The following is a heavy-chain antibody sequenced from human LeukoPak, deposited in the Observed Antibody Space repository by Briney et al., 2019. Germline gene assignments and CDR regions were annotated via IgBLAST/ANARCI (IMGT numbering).Heavy chain of an antibody. CDR1: GFIFSSYW. CDR3: ARDSMIRGVIIPPIDY. D-gene: IGHD3-10*01. V-gene: IGHV3-7*01. J-gene: IGHJ4*02. CDR2: IKQDGSEK. Sequence: GGSLRLSCAASGFIFSSYWMSWVRQAPGKGLEWVANIKQDGSEKYYVDSVKGRFTISRDNAKNSLYLQINSLRAEDTAVYYCARDSMIRGVIIPPIDYWGQGTLVTVSS.